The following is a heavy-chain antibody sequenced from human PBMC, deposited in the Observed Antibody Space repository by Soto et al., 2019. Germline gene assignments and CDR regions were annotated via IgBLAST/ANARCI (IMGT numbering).Heavy chain of an antibody. V-gene: IGHV4-39*07. CDR2: IYYSGIT. Sequence: SLTCAVSGVSISNSSYDWGWIRRPPGKGLEWIGTIYYSGITYYNPSLESRVTMSVDMPNNEFSLDLTSVTAADTAVYYCARSHSFDGSXXHSYFAFRXQGTLVPVSS. J-gene: IGHJ4*02. D-gene: IGHD3-9*01. CDR3: ARSHSFDGSXXHSYFAF. CDR1: GVSISNSSYD.